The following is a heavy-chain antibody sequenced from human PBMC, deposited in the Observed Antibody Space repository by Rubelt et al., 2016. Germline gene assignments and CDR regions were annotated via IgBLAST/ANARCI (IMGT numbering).Heavy chain of an antibody. D-gene: IGHD6-13*01. V-gene: IGHV3-66*01. Sequence: EVRLVESGGGLVQPGGSLRLSCAASGFTLSSYNMNWVRQAPGKGLEWVSVIDDGGSPTYADSVEGRFTISRDNSKNTVYLHMSSLGVEDTAVYFCARGAGRFDPWGQGTLVTVSS. CDR3: ARGAGRFDP. CDR2: IDDGGSP. J-gene: IGHJ5*02. CDR1: GFTLSSYN.